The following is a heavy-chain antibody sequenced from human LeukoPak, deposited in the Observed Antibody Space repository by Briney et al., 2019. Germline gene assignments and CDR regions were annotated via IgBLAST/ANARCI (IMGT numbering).Heavy chain of an antibody. CDR3: AKGSFGLQTDY. V-gene: IGHV3-30*18. J-gene: IGHJ4*02. D-gene: IGHD5-24*01. CDR2: ISYDGSNK. Sequence: GRSLRLSCAASGFTFSSYGMHWVRQAPGKGLEWVAAISYDGSNKYYADSVKGRFTISRDSSKNTLYLQMNSLRAEDTAVYYCAKGSFGLQTDYWGQGTLVTVSS. CDR1: GFTFSSYG.